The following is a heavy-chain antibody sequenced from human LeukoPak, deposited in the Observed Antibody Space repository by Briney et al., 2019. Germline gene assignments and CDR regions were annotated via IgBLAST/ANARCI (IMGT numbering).Heavy chain of an antibody. V-gene: IGHV3-23*01. D-gene: IGHD4-11*01. CDR1: GFTFSSYA. CDR2: ISGSGGST. Sequence: PGGSLRLSCAASGFTFSSYAMSWVRQAPGKGLECVSGISGSGGSTNYADSVKGRFTISRDNSKNTLYLQMNSLRAEDTAVYYCARGHSNPPSYYYYYYMDVWGKGTTVTVSS. J-gene: IGHJ6*03. CDR3: ARGHSNPPSYYYYYYMDV.